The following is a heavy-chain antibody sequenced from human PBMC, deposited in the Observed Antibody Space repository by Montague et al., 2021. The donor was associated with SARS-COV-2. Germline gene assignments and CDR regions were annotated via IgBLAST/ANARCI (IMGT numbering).Heavy chain of an antibody. D-gene: IGHD3-22*01. V-gene: IGHV4-39*01. CDR3: ARQVGTMIVVVIIKLRYYFDY. Sequence: SETLSLTCTVSGGSISSSSYYWGWIRQPPGKGLEWIGSIYYRGSTYYXXXLESRVTISVDTSKNQFSLKLSSVTAADTAVYYCARQVGTMIVVVIIKLRYYFDYWGQGTLVTVSS. J-gene: IGHJ4*02. CDR2: IYYRGST. CDR1: GGSISSSSYY.